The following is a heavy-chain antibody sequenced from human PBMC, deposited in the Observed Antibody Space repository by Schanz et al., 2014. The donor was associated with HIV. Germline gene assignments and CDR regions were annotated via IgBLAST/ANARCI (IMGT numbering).Heavy chain of an antibody. J-gene: IGHJ6*02. CDR2: IWYDGRNK. V-gene: IGHV3-33*01. CDR1: GFTFNDYG. Sequence: QVQLVESGGGVVQPGRSLRLSCAASGFTFNDYGMHWVRQAPGKGLEWVVVIWYDGRNKYYADSVKGRFTISRDKSKNTLYLQMNSLRAEDTAVYYCARGSGPYYYYYGMDVWGQGTTVTVSS. D-gene: IGHD2-15*01. CDR3: ARGSGPYYYYYGMDV.